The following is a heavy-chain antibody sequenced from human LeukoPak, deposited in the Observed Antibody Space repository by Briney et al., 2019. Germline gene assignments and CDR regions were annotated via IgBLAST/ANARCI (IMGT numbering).Heavy chain of an antibody. CDR1: GGSISSYY. D-gene: IGHD2-21*02. Sequence: PSETLSLTCTVSGGSISSYYWSWIRQPPGKGLEWIGYIYYSGSTYYNPSLKSRVTISVDTSKNQFSLKLSSVTAADTAVYYCASDAGNWFDPWGQGTLVTVSS. CDR2: IYYSGST. V-gene: IGHV4-59*06. CDR3: ASDAGNWFDP. J-gene: IGHJ5*02.